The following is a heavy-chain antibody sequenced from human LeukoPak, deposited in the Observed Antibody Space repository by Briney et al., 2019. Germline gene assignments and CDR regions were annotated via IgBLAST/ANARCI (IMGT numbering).Heavy chain of an antibody. D-gene: IGHD3-22*01. CDR1: GGTFSSYG. V-gene: IGHV1-69*13. CDR2: XXPXFGTA. J-gene: IGHJ4*02. Sequence: SVKVSCKASGGTFSSYGISWXRXXXGQGXXXXXXXXPXFGTANXEQXXQGRVPITADESTSTAYMELSSLRSEDTAVYYCASGVYYDSSGYSFEYWGQGTLVTVSS. CDR3: ASGVYYDSSGYSFEY.